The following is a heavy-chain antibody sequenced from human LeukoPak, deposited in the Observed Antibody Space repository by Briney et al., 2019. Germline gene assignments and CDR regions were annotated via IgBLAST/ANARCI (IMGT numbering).Heavy chain of an antibody. Sequence: GGALTLSCSASGLRVSNYGMSWGRQAPGKGLEWVSSISGSATEPHYADSVGGRFTISRDNSRNTLYLHMNSLRAEDTAVYYCAKAQHGYTNSPFDYWGQGTVVTVSS. CDR1: GLRVSNYG. CDR2: ISGSATEP. D-gene: IGHD6-6*01. V-gene: IGHV3-23*01. J-gene: IGHJ4*02. CDR3: AKAQHGYTNSPFDY.